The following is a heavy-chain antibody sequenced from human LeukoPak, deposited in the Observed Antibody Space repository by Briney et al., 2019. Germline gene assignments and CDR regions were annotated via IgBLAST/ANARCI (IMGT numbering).Heavy chain of an antibody. CDR2: INPSGGST. Sequence: GASVKVSCKASGYTFTSYYMHWVRQGPRQGLEWMGIINPSGGSTSYAQKFQGRVTMTRDTSTSTVYMELSSLRSEDTAVYYCARDRHDYYYGMDVWGQGTTVTVSS. CDR1: GYTFTSYY. CDR3: ARDRHDYYYGMDV. J-gene: IGHJ6*02. V-gene: IGHV1-46*01.